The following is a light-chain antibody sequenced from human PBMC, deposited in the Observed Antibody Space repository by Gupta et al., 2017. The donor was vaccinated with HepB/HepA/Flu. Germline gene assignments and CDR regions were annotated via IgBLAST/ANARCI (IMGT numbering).Light chain of an antibody. CDR3: QAWDSSTTV. CDR1: KLGDTY. CDR2: QDS. Sequence: SYELTQPPSVSVSPGQTASITCSGVKLGDTYACWYQQKPGQSPVLVIYQDSTRPSGIPERFSGSNSGNTATLTISGTQAMDEADYYCQAWDSSTTVFGGGTKLTVL. V-gene: IGLV3-1*01. J-gene: IGLJ2*01.